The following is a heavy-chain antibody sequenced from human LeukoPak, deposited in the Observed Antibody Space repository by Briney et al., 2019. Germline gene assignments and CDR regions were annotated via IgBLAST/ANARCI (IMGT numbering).Heavy chain of an antibody. Sequence: SETLSLTCTVSGYSISSGYYWGWIRQPPGQGLEWIGSIYHSGSTYYNPSLKSRVTISVDTSKIQFSLKLSSVTAADTAVYYCARVDITMVRGVEFDYWGQGTLVTVSS. CDR1: GYSISSGYY. V-gene: IGHV4-38-2*02. J-gene: IGHJ4*02. CDR3: ARVDITMVRGVEFDY. CDR2: IYHSGST. D-gene: IGHD3-10*01.